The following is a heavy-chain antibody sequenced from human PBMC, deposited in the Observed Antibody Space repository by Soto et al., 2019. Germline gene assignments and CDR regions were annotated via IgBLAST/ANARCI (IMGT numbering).Heavy chain of an antibody. V-gene: IGHV1-58*01. CDR1: GFTFTSSA. CDR2: IVVGSGNT. D-gene: IGHD1-7*01. CDR3: AADRAGTSYYYYYGKDV. Sequence: GASVKVSCKASGFTFTSSAVQWVRQARGQRLEWIGWIVVGSGNTNYAQKFQERVTITRDMSTSTAYMELSSLRSEDTAVYYCAADRAGTSYYYYYGKDVRAQGTTVTVSS. J-gene: IGHJ6*02.